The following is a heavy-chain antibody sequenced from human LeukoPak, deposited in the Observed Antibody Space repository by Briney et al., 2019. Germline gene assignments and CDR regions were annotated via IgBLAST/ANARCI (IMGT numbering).Heavy chain of an antibody. CDR1: GGSISSSSYY. Sequence: PSETLSLTCTVSGGSISSSSYYGGWIRQPPGKGLEWIGSIYYSGSTDYNLSLKSRVTISVDTSKNQFSLKLSSVTAADTAVYYCARHARYDFWTGNPDYWGQGTLVTVSS. J-gene: IGHJ4*02. CDR2: IYYSGST. CDR3: ARHARYDFWTGNPDY. D-gene: IGHD3-3*01. V-gene: IGHV4-39*01.